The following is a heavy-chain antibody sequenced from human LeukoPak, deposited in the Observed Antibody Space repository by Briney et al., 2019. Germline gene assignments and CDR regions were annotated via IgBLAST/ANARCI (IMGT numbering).Heavy chain of an antibody. CDR1: GFTFCRHW. CDR2: IKEDGSVK. J-gene: IGHJ4*02. Sequence: PGGSLRLSCADSGFTFCRHWMDWVRQAPGKGLEWVANIKEDGSVKNYVDSVKGRFTISRDNAKNSLYLQMNSLRAEDTAVYYCMAESSSPWEGYWGQGALVTVSS. V-gene: IGHV3-7*01. D-gene: IGHD6-6*01. CDR3: MAESSSPWEGY.